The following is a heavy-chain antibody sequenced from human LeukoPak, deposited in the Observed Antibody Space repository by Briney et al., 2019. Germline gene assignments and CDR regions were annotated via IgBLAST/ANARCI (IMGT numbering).Heavy chain of an antibody. CDR3: ARGGEATSHFDY. CDR1: GGSISSGGYS. CDR2: IYHSGST. Sequence: SQTLSLTCAVSGGSISSGGYSWSWIRQPPGKGLEWIGYIYHSGSTYYNPSLKSRVTISVDTSKNQFSLKLSSVTAADTAVYYCARGGEATSHFDYWGQGTLVTVSS. D-gene: IGHD3-16*01. J-gene: IGHJ4*02. V-gene: IGHV4-30-2*01.